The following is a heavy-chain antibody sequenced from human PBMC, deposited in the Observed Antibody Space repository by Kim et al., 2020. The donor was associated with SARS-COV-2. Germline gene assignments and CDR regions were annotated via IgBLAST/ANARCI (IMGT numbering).Heavy chain of an antibody. Sequence: GGSLRLSCSASGFTFSSYGMHWVRQAPGKGLEWVAVISYYGSNKYYADSVKGRFTISRDNSKNTLYLQMNSLRAEDTAVYYCAKDFVVVPAAILYYGMDVWGQGTTVTVSS. CDR3: AKDFVVVPAAILYYGMDV. J-gene: IGHJ6*02. V-gene: IGHV3-30*18. CDR2: ISYYGSNK. D-gene: IGHD2-2*01. CDR1: GFTFSSYG.